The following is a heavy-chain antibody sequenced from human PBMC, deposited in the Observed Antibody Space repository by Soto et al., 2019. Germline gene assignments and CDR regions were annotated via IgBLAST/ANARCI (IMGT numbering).Heavy chain of an antibody. CDR3: ARRRDTAMVTAIAFDI. V-gene: IGHV5-51*01. D-gene: IGHD5-18*01. J-gene: IGHJ3*02. CDR1: GYSFTSYL. Sequence: PGESLKISCKGSGYSFTSYLIGWVRQMPGKGLEWMGIIYPGDSDTRYSPSFQGQVTISADKSISTAYLQWSSLKASDTAMYYCARRRDTAMVTAIAFDIWGQGTMVTVSS. CDR2: IYPGDSDT.